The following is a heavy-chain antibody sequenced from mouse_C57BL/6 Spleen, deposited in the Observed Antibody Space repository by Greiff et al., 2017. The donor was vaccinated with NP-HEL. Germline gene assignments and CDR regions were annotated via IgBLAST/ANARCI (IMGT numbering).Heavy chain of an antibody. Sequence: VQRVESGPGLVAPSQSLSITCTVSGFSLTSYAISWVRQPPGKGLEWLGVIWTGGGTNYNSALKSRLSISKDNSKSQVFLKMNSLQTDDTARYYCATTTVVARGYFDVWGTGTTVTVSS. CDR1: GFSLTSYA. D-gene: IGHD1-1*01. CDR2: IWTGGGT. J-gene: IGHJ1*03. V-gene: IGHV2-9-1*01. CDR3: ATTTVVARGYFDV.